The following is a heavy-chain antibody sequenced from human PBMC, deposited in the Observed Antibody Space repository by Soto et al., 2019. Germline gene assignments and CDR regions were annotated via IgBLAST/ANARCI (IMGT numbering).Heavy chain of an antibody. CDR1: GYTFTRYA. J-gene: IGHJ6*02. V-gene: IGHV1-3*01. CDR3: ASSNIVAAPYGMDV. CDR2: INAGNGNT. Sequence: ASVKVSCKASGYTFTRYAMHWVRQAPGQRLEWMGWINAGNGNTKYSQKFQGRVTITRDTSASTAYLELSSLRSEDTAVYYCASSNIVAAPYGMDVWGQGTTVTVSS. D-gene: IGHD6-13*01.